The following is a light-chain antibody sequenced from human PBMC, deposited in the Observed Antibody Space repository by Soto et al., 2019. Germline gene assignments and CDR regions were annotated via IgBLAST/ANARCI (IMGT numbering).Light chain of an antibody. CDR2: TAS. V-gene: IGKV1-12*01. CDR3: QQAASFPIT. Sequence: DIQMTQSPSSVSASVGDRVTITFRASQGIYTWLACYQQKPGKAPNLLIYTASSLQSGVPSRFSGTGSGTEFTLTINNLQPEDFATYYCQQAASFPITFGQGTRLEIK. J-gene: IGKJ5*01. CDR1: QGIYTW.